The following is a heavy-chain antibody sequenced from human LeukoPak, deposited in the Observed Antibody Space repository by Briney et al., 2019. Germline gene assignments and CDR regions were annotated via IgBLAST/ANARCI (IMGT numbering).Heavy chain of an antibody. V-gene: IGHV1-69*13. Sequence: SVKVSCKASGGTFSSYAISWVRQAPGQGLEWMGGIIPIFGTANYTQKFQGRVTITADESTSTAYMELSSLRSEDTAVYYCARIVPGGVVPAAMPYNWFDPWGQGTLVTVSS. CDR1: GGTFSSYA. CDR3: ARIVPGGVVPAAMPYNWFDP. CDR2: IIPIFGTA. J-gene: IGHJ5*02. D-gene: IGHD2-2*01.